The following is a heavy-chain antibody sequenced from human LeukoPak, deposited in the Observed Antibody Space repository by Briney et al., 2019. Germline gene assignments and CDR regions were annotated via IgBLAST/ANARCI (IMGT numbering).Heavy chain of an antibody. CDR2: IYYSGST. V-gene: IGHV4-30-4*01. D-gene: IGHD4-17*01. CDR3: ARDHDYGDYVRAFDI. CDR1: GGSISSGDYY. J-gene: IGHJ3*02. Sequence: SETLSLTCTVSGGSISSGDYYWSWVRPPPGKRLEWIGYIYYSGSTYYNPSLKSRVTISVDTSKPQSSLRLSSVTAADTAVYYCARDHDYGDYVRAFDIWGQGTMVTVSS.